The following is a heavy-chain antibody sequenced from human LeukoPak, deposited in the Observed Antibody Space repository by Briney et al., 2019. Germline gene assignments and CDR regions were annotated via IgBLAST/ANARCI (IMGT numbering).Heavy chain of an antibody. CDR1: GYTFSSYG. J-gene: IGHJ6*03. D-gene: IGHD3-10*01. CDR3: AKDRESKDYYYYYYMDV. V-gene: IGHV3-23*01. CDR2: ISGSDGST. Sequence: GGSLRLSCAASGYTFSSYGMSWVRQAPGKGLEWVSAISGSDGSTWYADSVKGRFTISRDNSKNTLYLQMNSLRAEDTAVYYCAKDRESKDYYYYYYMDVWGKGTTVTVSS.